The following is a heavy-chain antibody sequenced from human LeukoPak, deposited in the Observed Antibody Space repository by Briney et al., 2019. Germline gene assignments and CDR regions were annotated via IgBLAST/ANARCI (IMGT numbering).Heavy chain of an antibody. Sequence: GGSLRLSCAASRFTFRSYEMNWVRQAPGKGLEWVSYISSSGSTRYYADSVKGRFTISRDSAKNSLYLQMNSLRAEDTAVYYCAREGDWWKPFDFWGQGTLVTVSS. CDR2: ISSSGSTR. CDR3: AREGDWWKPFDF. CDR1: RFTFRSYE. V-gene: IGHV3-48*03. D-gene: IGHD2-8*02. J-gene: IGHJ4*02.